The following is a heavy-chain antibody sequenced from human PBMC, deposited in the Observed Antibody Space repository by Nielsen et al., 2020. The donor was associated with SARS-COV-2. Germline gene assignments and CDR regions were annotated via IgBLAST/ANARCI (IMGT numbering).Heavy chain of an antibody. J-gene: IGHJ4*02. V-gene: IGHV4-39*01. CDR2: IYYSGST. Sequence: SETLSLTCTVSGGSISSSRYYWGWIRQPPGKGLEWIGSIYYSGSTYYNPSLKSRVTISVDTSKNQFSLKLSSVTAADTAVYYCASELDSSGWYFDYWGQGTLVTVSS. D-gene: IGHD6-19*01. CDR1: GGSISSSRYY. CDR3: ASELDSSGWYFDY.